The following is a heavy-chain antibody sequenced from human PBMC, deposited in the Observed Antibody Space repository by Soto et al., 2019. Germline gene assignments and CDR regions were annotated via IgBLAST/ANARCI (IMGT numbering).Heavy chain of an antibody. Sequence: EVQLVESGGGLVQPGESLRLSCAASGFTFSNYWMHWVRQAPGKGLVWVSRIDSDGSRITYADFVKGRFTISRDNATNTVYLHMNSLTAEDTAVYYCVRTSLVVAVATREDFWGQGTLVTVSS. V-gene: IGHV3-74*01. CDR1: GFTFSNYW. CDR3: VRTSLVVAVATREDF. D-gene: IGHD2-15*01. J-gene: IGHJ4*02. CDR2: IDSDGSRI.